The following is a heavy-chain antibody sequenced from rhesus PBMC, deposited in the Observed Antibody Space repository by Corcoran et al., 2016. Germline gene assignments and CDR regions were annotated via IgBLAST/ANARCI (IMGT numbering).Heavy chain of an antibody. CDR2: ICGSGRGT. CDR3: ARYGHDYGNYDDY. D-gene: IGHD4-29*01. Sequence: QVQLQESGPGLVKPSETLYLTCAVSGDSIRDDYYVSWIRHPPGKGLEWIGYICGSGRGTNYNPSLKNRVTISIDTSKNQFSLKLSSVTAADTAVYYCARYGHDYGNYDDYWGQGVLVTVSS. V-gene: IGHV4-106*01. J-gene: IGHJ4*01. CDR1: GDSIRDDYY.